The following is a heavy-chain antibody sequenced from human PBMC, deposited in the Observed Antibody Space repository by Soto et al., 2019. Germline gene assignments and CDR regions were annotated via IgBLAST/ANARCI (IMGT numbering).Heavy chain of an antibody. CDR1: GFSLSTSGVG. D-gene: IGHD5-18*01. Sequence: QITLKESGPTLVKPTQTLTLTCTFSGFSLSTSGVGVGWIRQPPGKALEWLALIYWNDDKRYSPSLKSRLTIPKDTSKNQVVLTMTNMDPVDTATYYCAHTAGTNTDMYYFDYWGQGTLVTVSS. V-gene: IGHV2-5*01. CDR2: IYWNDDK. J-gene: IGHJ4*02. CDR3: AHTAGTNTDMYYFDY.